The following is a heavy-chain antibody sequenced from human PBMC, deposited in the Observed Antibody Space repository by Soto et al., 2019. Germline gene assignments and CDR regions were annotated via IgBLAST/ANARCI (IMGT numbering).Heavy chain of an antibody. D-gene: IGHD2-15*01. CDR3: ARFGLGYCSGGSCPTYYYGMDV. V-gene: IGHV1-2*02. CDR2: INPNSGGT. J-gene: IGHJ6*02. Sequence: AASVKVSCKASGYTFTGYYMHWVRQAPGQGLEWMGWINPNSGGTNYAKKFQGRVTMTRDTSISTAYMELSSLRSDDTAVYYCARFGLGYCSGGSCPTYYYGMDVWGQGTTVTVSS. CDR1: GYTFTGYY.